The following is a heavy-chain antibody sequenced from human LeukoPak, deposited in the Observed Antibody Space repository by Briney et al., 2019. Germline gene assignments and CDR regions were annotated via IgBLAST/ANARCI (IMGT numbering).Heavy chain of an antibody. Sequence: PGGSLRLSCAASGFTFSSYSMNWVRQAPGKGLEWVSSISSSSSYIYYADPVKGRFTISRDNAKNSLYLQMNSLRAEDTAVYYCARDAATVLDAFDIWGQGTMVTVSS. J-gene: IGHJ3*02. V-gene: IGHV3-21*01. CDR1: GFTFSSYS. CDR2: ISSSSSYI. CDR3: ARDAATVLDAFDI. D-gene: IGHD2-15*01.